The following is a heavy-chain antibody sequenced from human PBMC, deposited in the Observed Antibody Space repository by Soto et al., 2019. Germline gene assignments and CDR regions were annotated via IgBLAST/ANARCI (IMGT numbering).Heavy chain of an antibody. Sequence: EVQLLESGGGLVQPGGSLRLSCATSGFTFSSYAMTWVRQAPGKGLEWVSAISGSGVSTYYADSVEGRFTISRDNSKKKLFLQMTSLRVEDTAVYYCAKDVGGAASIPIQFAPGGQGTLVTVSS. CDR1: GFTFSSYA. CDR2: ISGSGVST. V-gene: IGHV3-23*01. D-gene: IGHD2-15*01. J-gene: IGHJ5*02. CDR3: AKDVGGAASIPIQFAP.